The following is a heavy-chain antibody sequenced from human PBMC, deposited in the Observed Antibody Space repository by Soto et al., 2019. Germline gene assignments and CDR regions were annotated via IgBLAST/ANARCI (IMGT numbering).Heavy chain of an antibody. J-gene: IGHJ3*02. V-gene: IGHV3-11*01. CDR1: GFTFSDYY. D-gene: IGHD3-3*01. CDR3: ARGSTIFGVADAFDI. Sequence: GGSLRLSCAASGFTFSDYYMSGIRQAPGKGLERVSYISSSGSTIYYADSVKGRFTISRDNAKNSLYLQMNSLRAEDTAVYYCARGSTIFGVADAFDIWGQGTMVTVSS. CDR2: ISSSGSTI.